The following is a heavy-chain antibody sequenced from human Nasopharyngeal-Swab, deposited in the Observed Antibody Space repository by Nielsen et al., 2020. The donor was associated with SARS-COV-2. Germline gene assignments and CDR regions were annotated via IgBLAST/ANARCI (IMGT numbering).Heavy chain of an antibody. CDR3: AREIVGASYYYYGMDV. V-gene: IGHV1-46*01. D-gene: IGHD1-26*01. Sequence: VRQMPGKGLEWMGIINPSGGSTSYAQKFQGRVTMTRDTSTSTVYMELSSLRSEDTAVYYCAREIVGASYYYYGMDVWGQGTTVTVSS. J-gene: IGHJ6*02. CDR2: INPSGGST.